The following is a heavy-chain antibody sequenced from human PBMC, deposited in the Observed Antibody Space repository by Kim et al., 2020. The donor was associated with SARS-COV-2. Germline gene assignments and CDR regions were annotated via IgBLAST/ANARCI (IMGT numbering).Heavy chain of an antibody. CDR2: IYYSGST. CDR1: GGSISSYY. V-gene: IGHV4-59*01. D-gene: IGHD5-12*01. CDR3: ASGARGDGYTFDY. Sequence: SETLSLTCTVSGGSISSYYWSWIRQPPGKGLEWIGYIYYSGSTNYNPSLKSRVTISVDTSKNQFSLKLSSVTAADTAVYYCASGARGDGYTFDYWGQGTLVTVSS. J-gene: IGHJ4*02.